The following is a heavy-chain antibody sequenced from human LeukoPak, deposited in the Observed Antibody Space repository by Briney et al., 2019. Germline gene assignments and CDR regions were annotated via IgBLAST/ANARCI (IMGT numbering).Heavy chain of an antibody. D-gene: IGHD3-10*01. CDR2: IYYSRST. V-gene: IGHV4-30-4*01. CDR1: GGSISSGDYY. CDR3: ARSLLSAGSGSYGFDP. J-gene: IGHJ5*02. Sequence: SETLSLTCSVSGGSISSGDYYCSWIRQPPGKGLEWIGHIYYSRSTHHNPSLKSRVTISVDTSKNQFSLKLSSVTATDTAVYYCARSLLSAGSGSYGFDPWGQGTLVTVSS.